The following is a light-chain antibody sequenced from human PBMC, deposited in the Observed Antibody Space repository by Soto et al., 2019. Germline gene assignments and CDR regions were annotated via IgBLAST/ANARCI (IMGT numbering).Light chain of an antibody. J-gene: IGKJ5*01. CDR3: QQYGSPIT. CDR2: KAS. CDR1: QSISVW. Sequence: DIQMTQSPSTLSASVGDRVTITCRASQSISVWLAWYQQKAGKAPNLLIYKASRLESGVPSRFSGSGSGTDFTLTISRLEPEEFAVYYCQQYGSPITFGQGTRLEIK. V-gene: IGKV1-5*03.